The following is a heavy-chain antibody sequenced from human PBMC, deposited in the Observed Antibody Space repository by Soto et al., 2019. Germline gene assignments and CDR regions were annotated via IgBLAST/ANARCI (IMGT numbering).Heavy chain of an antibody. CDR1: GFTFSSYG. Sequence: GGSLRLSCAASGFTFSSYGMHWVRQAPGKGLEWVAVISYDGSNKYYADSVKGRFTISRDNSKNTLYLQMNSLRAEDTAVYYCARAGGGYDNSGYFIDYWGQGTLVTVSS. D-gene: IGHD3-22*01. V-gene: IGHV3-30*03. J-gene: IGHJ4*02. CDR2: ISYDGSNK. CDR3: ARAGGGYDNSGYFIDY.